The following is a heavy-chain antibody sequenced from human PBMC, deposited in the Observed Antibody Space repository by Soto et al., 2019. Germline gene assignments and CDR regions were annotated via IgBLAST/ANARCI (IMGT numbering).Heavy chain of an antibody. CDR1: GYMFTTYG. CDR3: ARTGGGMAARPLEY. V-gene: IGHV1-18*04. CDR2: ISAYNGNK. J-gene: IGHJ4*02. Sequence: QVQLVQSGGEVKKPGASVEVSCRTSGYMFTTYGMSWVRQAPGQGLEWMAWISAYNGNKKYAQKFQGRVTMTTDTSTSTVSMELRNLTSDATGTYFRARTGGGMAARPLEYWGQGTLVTVSS. D-gene: IGHD6-6*01.